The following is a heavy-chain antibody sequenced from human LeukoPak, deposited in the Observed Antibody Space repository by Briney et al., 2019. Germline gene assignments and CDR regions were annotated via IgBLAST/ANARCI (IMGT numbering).Heavy chain of an antibody. CDR3: VKAVGYDYGSWFDS. CDR2: ISGSGGRT. Sequence: GGSLRPSCAASGFTFANFAMSWVRQAPGKGLEWVSGISGSGGRTYYVDSVKGRFTISKDSSKNTLILQMNSLRPEDTAVYYCVKAVGYDYGSWFDSWGQGTLVTVSS. J-gene: IGHJ5*01. V-gene: IGHV3-23*01. D-gene: IGHD5-12*01. CDR1: GFTFANFA.